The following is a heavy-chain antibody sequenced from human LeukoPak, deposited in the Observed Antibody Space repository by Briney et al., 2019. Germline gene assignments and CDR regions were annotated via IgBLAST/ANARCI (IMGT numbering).Heavy chain of an antibody. CDR2: IYYSGSS. Sequence: SETLSLTCNVSGGSISGYHWSWIRQPPGKGLEWLGYIYYSGSSNYNPSLKSRVTMSADTSKNQFSLKLSSVTAADTAVYFCARVPRSYYYYYYMDVWGKGTTVTVSS. CDR1: GGSISGYH. J-gene: IGHJ6*03. V-gene: IGHV4-59*01. CDR3: ARVPRSYYYYYYMDV.